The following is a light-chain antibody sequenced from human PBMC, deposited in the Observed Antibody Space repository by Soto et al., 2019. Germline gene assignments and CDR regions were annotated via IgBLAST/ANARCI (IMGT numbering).Light chain of an antibody. Sequence: QSALTQPPSASGSPGQSVTISCAGTSSDVGGYNYVSWYQQYPGKVPKLMIYEVSERPSGVPDRFSGSKSGNTAFLTVSGLQAEDEADYYCLSYADTAYVFGTATKLTVL. CDR2: EVS. J-gene: IGLJ1*01. CDR3: LSYADTAYV. CDR1: SSDVGGYNY. V-gene: IGLV2-8*01.